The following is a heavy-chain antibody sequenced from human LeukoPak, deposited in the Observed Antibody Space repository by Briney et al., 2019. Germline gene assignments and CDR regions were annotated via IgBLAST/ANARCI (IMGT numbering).Heavy chain of an antibody. D-gene: IGHD6-13*01. CDR3: VSSSSRVGFDP. Sequence: GASVKVSCQASGYTFTSYGISWVRQAPGQGLEWMGRIIPILGIANYAQKFQGRVTITADKSTSTAYMELSSLRSEDTAVYYCVSSSSRVGFDPWGQGTLVTVSS. J-gene: IGHJ5*02. CDR1: GYTFTSYG. V-gene: IGHV1-69*04. CDR2: IIPILGIA.